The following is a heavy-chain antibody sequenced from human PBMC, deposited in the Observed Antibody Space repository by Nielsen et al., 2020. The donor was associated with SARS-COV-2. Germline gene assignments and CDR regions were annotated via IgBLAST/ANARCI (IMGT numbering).Heavy chain of an antibody. J-gene: IGHJ5*02. D-gene: IGHD6-19*01. CDR2: INHSGST. V-gene: IGHV4-34*01. Sequence: SETLSLTCTVSGGSFSGYYWTWIRQSPGKGLEWIGEINHSGSTNYNPSLKSRVTISVDTSKNQFSLKLSSVTAADTAVYYCARDGAVAGSGSNWFDPWGQGTLVTVSS. CDR1: GGSFSGYY. CDR3: ARDGAVAGSGSNWFDP.